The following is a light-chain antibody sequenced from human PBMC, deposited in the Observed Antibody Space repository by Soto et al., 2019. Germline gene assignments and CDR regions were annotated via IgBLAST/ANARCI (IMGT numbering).Light chain of an antibody. CDR3: QPYGSSPLIG. CDR1: QSVSSSY. V-gene: IGKV3-20*01. J-gene: IGKJ3*01. CDR2: GAS. Sequence: EIVLTQSPGTLSLSPGERATLSCRASQSVSSSYLAWYQQKPGQAPRLLIYGASSRATGIPDRFSGSGSGTDFTLTISRLEPEDFAVYYCQPYGSSPLIGFGPGTKVDIK.